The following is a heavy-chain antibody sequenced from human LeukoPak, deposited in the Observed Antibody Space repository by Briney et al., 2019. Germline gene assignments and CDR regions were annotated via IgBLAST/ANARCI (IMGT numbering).Heavy chain of an antibody. CDR2: IYAGDSDT. V-gene: IGHV5-51*06. D-gene: IGHD6-13*01. Sequence: GEALKISRKGSGYSFTSYWIGWVRQMSGKGLEWMGIIYAGDSDTRYSRSFQGQVTLSADKSINAAYLQWRSLKASDTAMYYCARGTAAAAGSYYYYYGMDVCGQGTTVTVSS. CDR1: GYSFTSYW. CDR3: ARGTAAAAGSYYYYYGMDV. J-gene: IGHJ6*02.